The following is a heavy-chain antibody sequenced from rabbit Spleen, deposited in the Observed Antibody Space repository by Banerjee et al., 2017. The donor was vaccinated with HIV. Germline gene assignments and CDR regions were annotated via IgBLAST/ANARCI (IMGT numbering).Heavy chain of an antibody. Sequence: QEQLEESGGDLVKPEGSLTLTCTASGFSFSSSYYMCWVRQAPGKGLEWIGCIYTGSGSTYYASWAKGRFTISKTSSTTVTLQVTSLTAADTATYFCARDLNNGGGYFDLNLWGPGTLVTVS. J-gene: IGHJ4*01. CDR3: ARDLNNGGGYFDLNL. CDR2: IYTGSGST. CDR1: GFSFSSSYY. D-gene: IGHD1-1*01. V-gene: IGHV1S45*01.